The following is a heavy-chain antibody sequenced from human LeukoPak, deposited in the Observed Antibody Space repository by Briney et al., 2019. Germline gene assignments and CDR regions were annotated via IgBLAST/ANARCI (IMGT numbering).Heavy chain of an antibody. Sequence: SETLSLTCAVSGGSVSSGGYSWRWIRQPPGKGLEWIGYIYHSGSTYYNPSLKSRVTISVDRSKNQFSLKLSSVTAADTAVYYCARGSPTDAFDIWGQGTMVTVSS. V-gene: IGHV4-30-2*01. CDR1: GGSVSSGGYS. CDR3: ARGSPTDAFDI. CDR2: IYHSGST. J-gene: IGHJ3*02.